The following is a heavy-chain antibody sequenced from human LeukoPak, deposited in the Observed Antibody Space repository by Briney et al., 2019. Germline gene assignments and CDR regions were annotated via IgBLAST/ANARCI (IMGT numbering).Heavy chain of an antibody. CDR1: GFTFSSYA. J-gene: IGHJ4*02. CDR2: ISYDGSNE. D-gene: IGHD3-10*01. CDR3: GAGYYGSGIDY. V-gene: IGHV3-30-3*01. Sequence: GGSLRLSCAASGFTFSSYAMHWVRQAPGKGLECVAVISYDGSNEYYADSVKGRFSISRDNSKNTLYLQMNRLRAEDTAVYYSGAGYYGSGIDYWGQGTVVTVSS.